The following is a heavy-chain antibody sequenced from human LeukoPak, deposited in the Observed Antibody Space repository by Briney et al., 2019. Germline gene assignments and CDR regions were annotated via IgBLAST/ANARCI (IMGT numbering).Heavy chain of an antibody. CDR2: ISNSGTT. CDR1: GDSVTSGGYC. CDR3: ARDVVVTSSPDAFDI. D-gene: IGHD2-21*02. Sequence: SQTLSLTCAVSGDSVTSGGYCWTWIRQHPGKGLEWVGYISNSGTTSYNPSLKSRVSISVDTSNNQFSLRLSSVTAADTAVYYCARDVVVTSSPDAFDIWGQGTMVTVSS. V-gene: IGHV4-31*11. J-gene: IGHJ3*02.